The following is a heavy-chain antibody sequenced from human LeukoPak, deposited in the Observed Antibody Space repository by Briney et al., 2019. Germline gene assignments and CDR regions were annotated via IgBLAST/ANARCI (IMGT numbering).Heavy chain of an antibody. CDR1: GFTFSSYE. Sequence: GGSLRLSCAASGFTFSSYEMNWVRQAPGKGLEWVSYISSSGSTIYYADSVKGRFTISRDNAKNSLYLQMNSLRAEDTAVYYCARGGRSSDILTGYCNILFDYWGQGTLVTVSS. CDR2: ISSSGSTI. J-gene: IGHJ4*02. CDR3: ARGGRSSDILTGYCNILFDY. D-gene: IGHD3-9*01. V-gene: IGHV3-48*03.